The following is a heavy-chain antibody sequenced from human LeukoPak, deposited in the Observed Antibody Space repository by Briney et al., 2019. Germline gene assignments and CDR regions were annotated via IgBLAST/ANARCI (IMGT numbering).Heavy chain of an antibody. CDR1: GGSIRSYY. CDR3: ATTTSQGYYFDY. CDR2: IFYSGIT. J-gene: IGHJ4*02. V-gene: IGHV4-59*01. Sequence: PSETLSLTCTISGGSIRSYYWGWIRQPPGKGLEWIGYIFYSGITNYNPSLKSRVTISVDTSKNQFSLKLNSVTAADTAVYYCATTTSQGYYFDYWGQGTLVAVSS. D-gene: IGHD1-14*01.